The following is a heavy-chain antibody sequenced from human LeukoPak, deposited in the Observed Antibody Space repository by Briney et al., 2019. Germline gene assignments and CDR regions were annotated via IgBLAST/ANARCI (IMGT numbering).Heavy chain of an antibody. CDR3: ARVTIISGYYYEQRDAFDI. V-gene: IGHV4-34*01. Sequence: SETLSLTCAVYGGSFSGYYWSWIRQPPGKGLEWIGEINHSGSTNYNPSLKSRVTISVDTSKNQFSLKLSSVTAADTAVYYCARVTIISGYYYEQRDAFDIWGQGTMVTVSS. D-gene: IGHD3-22*01. J-gene: IGHJ3*02. CDR1: GGSFSGYY. CDR2: INHSGST.